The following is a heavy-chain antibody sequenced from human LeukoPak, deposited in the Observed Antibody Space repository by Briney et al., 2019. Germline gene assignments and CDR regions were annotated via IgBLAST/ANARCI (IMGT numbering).Heavy chain of an antibody. J-gene: IGHJ4*02. V-gene: IGHV1-46*01. CDR3: ARDRPYYYDSSGYQNDY. Sequence: ASVKVSCKASGYTFTSYYMHWVRQAPGQGLEWMGIINPSGGSTSYAQKFQGRVTMTRDTSTSTVYMELSSLRSEDTAVYYCARDRPYYYDSSGYQNDYWGQGTLVTVSS. CDR1: GYTFTSYY. CDR2: INPSGGST. D-gene: IGHD3-22*01.